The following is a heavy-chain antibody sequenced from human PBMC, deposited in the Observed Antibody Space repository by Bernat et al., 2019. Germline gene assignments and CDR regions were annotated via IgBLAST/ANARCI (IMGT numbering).Heavy chain of an antibody. CDR1: GFTFSSYS. D-gene: IGHD3-16*01. CDR2: ITSSSSSI. Sequence: EVQLVESGGGLLQPGGSLRLSCAASGFTFSSYSMRWVRQAPGKGLEWVSYITSSSSSIYYGDSVKGRFTISRDNAKNSLYLQMNSLRAEDTAVYYCARDRYDYVWGTAGYFDSWGQGTLVTVSS. J-gene: IGHJ4*02. CDR3: ARDRYDYVWGTAGYFDS. V-gene: IGHV3-48*01.